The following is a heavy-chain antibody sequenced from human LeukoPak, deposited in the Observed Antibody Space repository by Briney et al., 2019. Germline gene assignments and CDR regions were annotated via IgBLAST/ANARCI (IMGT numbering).Heavy chain of an antibody. V-gene: IGHV4-59*01. J-gene: IGHJ4*02. CDR2: INYSGST. CDR1: GESISSFY. CDR3: ARAERRWLQSGFDS. D-gene: IGHD5-24*01. Sequence: SETLSLTCTVSGESISSFYWSWIRQPPGQGLEWIGYINYSGSTNYNPSLKSRVTLSVDTSKKQFALNLTSVTAADTAVYYCARAERRWLQSGFDSWGQGTLVTVSS.